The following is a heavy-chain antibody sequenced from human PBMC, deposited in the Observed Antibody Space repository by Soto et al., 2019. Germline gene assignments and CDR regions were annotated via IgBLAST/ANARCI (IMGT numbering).Heavy chain of an antibody. CDR3: AHHPYFGLGSYSFDY. Sequence: QITLKESGPTLVKPTQTLTLTCTFSGFSLSTSGVGVGWIRQPPGKALEWLAVIYWDDDKRYSPALKSRLTITKDTSKNLVVLTMTNMDPVDTATYFCAHHPYFGLGSYSFDYCGQGTLVTVSS. J-gene: IGHJ4*02. CDR1: GFSLSTSGVG. V-gene: IGHV2-5*02. D-gene: IGHD3-10*01. CDR2: IYWDDDK.